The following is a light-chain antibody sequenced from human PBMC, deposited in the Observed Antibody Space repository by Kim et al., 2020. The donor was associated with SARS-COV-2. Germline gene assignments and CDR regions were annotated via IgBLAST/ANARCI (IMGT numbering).Light chain of an antibody. CDR2: DVS. CDR1: SSDIGISDY. V-gene: IGLV2-14*03. J-gene: IGLJ3*02. Sequence: GQSITISWTGTSSDIGISDYVSWSQQQPGKAPKLMIYDVSKRPSGVSDRFSGSKSGNTASLTISGLQAEDEADYYCASYTSTYTWVFGGGTKLTVL. CDR3: ASYTSTYTWV.